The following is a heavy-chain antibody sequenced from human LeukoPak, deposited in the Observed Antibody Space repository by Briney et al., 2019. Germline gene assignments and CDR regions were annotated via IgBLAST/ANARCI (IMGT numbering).Heavy chain of an antibody. D-gene: IGHD3-22*01. CDR1: GFTFSSYA. V-gene: IGHV3-23*01. CDR3: AKDGGRSSGYQDTY. Sequence: GGSLRLSCAASGFTFSSYAMSWVRQAPGKGLEWVSAISGSGGSTYYADSVKGRFTISRDNSKNTLYLQMNSLRAEDTAVYYCAKDGGRSSGYQDTYWGQATLVTVSS. CDR2: ISGSGGST. J-gene: IGHJ4*02.